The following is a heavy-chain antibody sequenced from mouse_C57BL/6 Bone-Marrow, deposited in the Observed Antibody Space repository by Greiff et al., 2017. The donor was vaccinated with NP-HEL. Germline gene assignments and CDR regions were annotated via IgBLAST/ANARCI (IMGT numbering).Heavy chain of an antibody. J-gene: IGHJ4*01. Sequence: QVQLQQSGAELVKPGASVKMSCKASGYTFTSYWITWVKQRPGQGLEWIGDIYPGSGSTNYNEKFKSKATLTVDTSSSTAYMQLSSLTSEDSEIYYGARWSYNNPYAMDFWGQGTSVTVAS. CDR2: IYPGSGST. V-gene: IGHV1-55*01. D-gene: IGHD2-5*01. CDR3: ARWSYNNPYAMDF. CDR1: GYTFTSYW.